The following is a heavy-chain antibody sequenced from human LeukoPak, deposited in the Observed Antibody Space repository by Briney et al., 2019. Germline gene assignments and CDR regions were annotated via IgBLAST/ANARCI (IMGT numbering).Heavy chain of an antibody. CDR2: IYYSGST. D-gene: IGHD1-26*01. Sequence: SETLSLTCTVSGGSISSGSYYWGWIRQPPGKGLEWIGSIYYSGSTYYNPSLKSRVTISVDTSKNQSSLKLSSVTAADTAVYYCARGARLNFYYMDVWGKGSTVTVSS. J-gene: IGHJ6*03. V-gene: IGHV4-39*01. CDR3: ARGARLNFYYMDV. CDR1: GGSISSGSYY.